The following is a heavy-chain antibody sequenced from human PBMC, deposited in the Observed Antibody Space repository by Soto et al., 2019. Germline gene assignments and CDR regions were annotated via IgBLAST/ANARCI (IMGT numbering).Heavy chain of an antibody. CDR2: ISSSSSYI. Sequence: EVQLVESGGGLVKPGGSLRLSCAASRFSFSSYNMNWVRQAPGKGLEWDSSISSSSSYIYYADSVKGRFTISRDNAKNSLYLQMNSLRAEDTAVYYCARDGVWGRARQWLALDYWGQGTLVPVSS. CDR3: ARDGVWGRARQWLALDY. V-gene: IGHV3-21*01. J-gene: IGHJ4*02. CDR1: RFSFSSYN. D-gene: IGHD6-19*01.